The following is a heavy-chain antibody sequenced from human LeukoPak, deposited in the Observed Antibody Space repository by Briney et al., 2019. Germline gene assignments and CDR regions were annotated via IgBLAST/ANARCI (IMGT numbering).Heavy chain of an antibody. CDR2: IYYSGST. D-gene: IGHD1-26*01. J-gene: IGHJ3*02. Sequence: PSETLSLTCTVSGGSISSYYWSWIRQPPGKGLEWIGYIYYSGSTNYNPSLKSRVTMSVDTSKNQFSLKLSSVTAADTAVYYCASTNSGRLDAFDIWGQGTMVTVSS. CDR3: ASTNSGRLDAFDI. CDR1: GGSISSYY. V-gene: IGHV4-59*01.